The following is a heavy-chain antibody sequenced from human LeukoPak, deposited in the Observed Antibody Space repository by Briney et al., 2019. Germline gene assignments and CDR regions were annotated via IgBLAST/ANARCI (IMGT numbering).Heavy chain of an antibody. CDR2: ISSSSSYI. J-gene: IGHJ4*02. CDR1: GFPFSTYT. V-gene: IGHV3-21*01. D-gene: IGHD2-8*02. CDR3: ARDRRYFDTGGLGGPGY. Sequence: AGGSLRLSCAASGFPFSTYTMNWVRQAPGKGLEWVSSISSSSSYIYYADSMKGRFTISRDNAKNSLFLQMNNLIAEDTAVYYCARDRRYFDTGGLGGPGYWGQGTLITVSS.